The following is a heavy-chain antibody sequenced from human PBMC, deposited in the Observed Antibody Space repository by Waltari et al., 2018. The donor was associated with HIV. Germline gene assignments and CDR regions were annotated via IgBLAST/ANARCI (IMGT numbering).Heavy chain of an antibody. D-gene: IGHD3-16*01. Sequence: QVKLEQSGPEMRGPGASVKISCKTSGYELPFYFVEWVRRAPGQGPEWAGHIHPFTVAMNASLKLRPQIFLTADTSTSSAFVGLKRLQADDTAVYFCARVRVAHYDNYRCIYLNYRPDVWGQGIVVTVS. CDR1: GYELPFYF. CDR3: ARVRVAHYDNYRCIYLNYRPDV. V-gene: IGHV1-2*06. CDR2: IHPFTVAM. J-gene: IGHJ4*02.